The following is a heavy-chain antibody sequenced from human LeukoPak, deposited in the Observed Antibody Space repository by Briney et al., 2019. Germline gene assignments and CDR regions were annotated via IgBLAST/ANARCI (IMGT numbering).Heavy chain of an antibody. CDR3: ARASDLDY. CDR1: GFTFSDYT. V-gene: IGHV3-21*01. J-gene: IGHJ4*02. CDR2: ISPSGSYI. Sequence: GGSLRLSCAASGFTFSDYTIIWVRQAPGEGLEWVSSISPSGSYIYYADSVKGRFTISRDNARNSLYLQMNSLRAEDTAVYYCARASDLDYWGQGTLVTVSS. D-gene: IGHD2-21*02.